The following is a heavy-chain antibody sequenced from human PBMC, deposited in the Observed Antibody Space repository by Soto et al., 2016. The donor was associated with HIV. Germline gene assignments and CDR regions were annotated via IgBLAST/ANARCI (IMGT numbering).Heavy chain of an antibody. Sequence: EVQLLESGGGLVQPGGSLRLSCAASGFTFSSYAMSWVRQAPGKGLEWVSAISGSGGSTYYADSVKGRFTISRDNSKNTLYLQMNSLRAEDTAVYYCAKSGVVTAPPYYYGMDVWGQGTTVTVSS. D-gene: IGHD2-21*02. CDR3: AKSGVVTAPPYYYGMDV. J-gene: IGHJ6*02. CDR1: GFTFSSYA. CDR2: ISGSGGST. V-gene: IGHV3-23*01.